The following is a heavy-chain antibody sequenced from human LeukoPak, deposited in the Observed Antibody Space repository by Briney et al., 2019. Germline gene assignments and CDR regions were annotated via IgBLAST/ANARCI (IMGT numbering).Heavy chain of an antibody. CDR1: GGSISSYY. CDR2: IYYSGST. V-gene: IGHV4-59*01. Sequence: PSETLSLTCTVSGGSISSYYWSWIRQPPGKGLEWIGYIYYSGSTNYNPSLKSRVTISVDTSKNQFSLKLSSVTAADTAVYYCARKGRILYGMDVWGQGTTVTVSS. CDR3: ARKGRILYGMDV. J-gene: IGHJ6*02.